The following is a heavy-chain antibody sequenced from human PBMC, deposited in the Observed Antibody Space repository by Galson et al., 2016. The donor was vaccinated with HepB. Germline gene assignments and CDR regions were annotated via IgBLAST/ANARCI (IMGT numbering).Heavy chain of an antibody. J-gene: IGHJ4*02. D-gene: IGHD2-2*02. CDR2: ISWNSDNI. CDR3: AKDPCPSHCYTGRGLDY. Sequence: SLRLSCAASGFTFDDYAMHWVRQAPGKGLEWVAGISWNSDNIGYADSVKGRFTISRDNAKNFLYLQMSSLRAEDTALYYCAKDPCPSHCYTGRGLDYWGQGTLVTVSS. V-gene: IGHV3-9*01. CDR1: GFTFDDYA.